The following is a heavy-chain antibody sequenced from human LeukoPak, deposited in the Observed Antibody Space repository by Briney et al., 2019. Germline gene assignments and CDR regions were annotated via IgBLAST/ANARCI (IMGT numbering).Heavy chain of an antibody. Sequence: SSVKVSCKASGGTFSSYAISWVRQAPGQGLEWMGGIIPIFGTANYAQKFQGRVTITADESTSTAYMELSSLRSEDTAVYYCAGCGLAEQLWYSFWGQGTMVTVSS. V-gene: IGHV1-69*01. J-gene: IGHJ3*01. CDR2: IIPIFGTA. D-gene: IGHD5-18*01. CDR1: GGTFSSYA. CDR3: AGCGLAEQLWYSF.